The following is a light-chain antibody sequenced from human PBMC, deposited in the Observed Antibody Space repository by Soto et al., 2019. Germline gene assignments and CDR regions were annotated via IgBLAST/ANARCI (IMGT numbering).Light chain of an antibody. CDR1: SSDVGGYNY. V-gene: IGLV2-14*01. Sequence: QSALTQPASVSGSPGQSITISCTGTSSDVGGYNYVSWYQQHPGKAPKLMIFEVSNRPSGVSNRFSASKSGNTASLTISGRQTGDEADYYCCSYTSSNTWVFGGGTKLTVL. J-gene: IGLJ3*02. CDR3: CSYTSSNTWV. CDR2: EVS.